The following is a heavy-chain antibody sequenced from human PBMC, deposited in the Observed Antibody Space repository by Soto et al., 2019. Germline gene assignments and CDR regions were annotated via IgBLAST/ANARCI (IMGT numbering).Heavy chain of an antibody. CDR2: ISSSNRTI. D-gene: IGHD2-2*01. V-gene: IGHV3-48*01. CDR3: AKLYCTTTSYVRELYY. J-gene: IGHJ4*02. CDR1: GFTFRSYS. Sequence: GGSLRLSCAASGFTFRSYSMNWVRQAPGKGLEWVSYISSSNRTINYADSVKGRFIISRDNAKNTLYLQMNSLRAEDTAVYYFAKLYCTTTSYVRELYYWSQGALVIVSS.